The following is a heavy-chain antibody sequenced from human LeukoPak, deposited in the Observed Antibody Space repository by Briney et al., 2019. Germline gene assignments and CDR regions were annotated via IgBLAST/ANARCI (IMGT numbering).Heavy chain of an antibody. CDR2: INPNSGGT. CDR1: GYTFTGYY. J-gene: IGHJ5*02. V-gene: IGHV1-2*02. D-gene: IGHD2-2*01. Sequence: GASVKVSCKASGYTFTGYYMHWVRQAPGQGLEWMGWINPNSGGTNYAQKFQGRVTMTRDTSISTAYMELSGLGSDDTAVYYCARVSVPAAMVPWFDPWGQGTLVTVSS. CDR3: ARVSVPAAMVPWFDP.